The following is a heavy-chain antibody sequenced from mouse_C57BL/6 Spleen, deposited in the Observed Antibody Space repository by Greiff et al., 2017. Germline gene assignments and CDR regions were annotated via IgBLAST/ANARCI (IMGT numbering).Heavy chain of an antibody. J-gene: IGHJ4*01. D-gene: IGHD2-4*01. CDR1: GYTFTSYW. Sequence: QVQLQQPGAELVKPGASVKLSCKASGYTFTSYWMQWVKQRPGQGLEWIGEIDPSDSYTNYNQKFKGKATLTVDTSSSTAYMQLSSLTSEDSAVYYCARRGLRRGGAMDYWGQGTSVTVSS. V-gene: IGHV1-50*01. CDR3: ARRGLRRGGAMDY. CDR2: IDPSDSYT.